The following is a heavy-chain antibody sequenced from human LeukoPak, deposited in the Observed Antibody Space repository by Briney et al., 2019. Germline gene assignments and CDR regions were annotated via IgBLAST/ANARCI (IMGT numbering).Heavy chain of an antibody. CDR2: INGDGRDT. D-gene: IGHD3-22*01. CDR1: DFSFSTYW. Sequence: GGPLRLSCAASDFSFSTYWMNWVRQAPGKGLEWVANINGDGRDTYYVGSVRGRFTISRDNPDNSLYLQMNSLRGDDTAVYYCARGVSSAIDWWGQGTLVTVSS. J-gene: IGHJ4*02. CDR3: ARGVSSAIDW. V-gene: IGHV3-7*01.